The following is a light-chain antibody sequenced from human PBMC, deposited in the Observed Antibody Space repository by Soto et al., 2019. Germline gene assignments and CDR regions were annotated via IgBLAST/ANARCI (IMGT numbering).Light chain of an antibody. V-gene: IGKV3-11*01. CDR1: QSVSID. CDR2: DAS. J-gene: IGKJ5*01. Sequence: EIVMTQSPATLSVSPGERATLSCRASQSVSIDLAWYQQTPGQAPRLVIFDASNRANGVPARFGGSGSGTDFTLTINSLEPEDFAVYYCQQRNVWPPITFGQGTRLETK. CDR3: QQRNVWPPIT.